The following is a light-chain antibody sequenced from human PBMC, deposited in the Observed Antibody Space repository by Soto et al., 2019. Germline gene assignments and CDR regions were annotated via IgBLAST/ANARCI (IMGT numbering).Light chain of an antibody. CDR2: DAS. CDR1: QDISNY. J-gene: IGKJ1*01. Sequence: DIQMTQSPSSLSASVGDRVTITCQASQDISNYLNWYHQKPGKAPKLLIYDASNLETGVPSRFSGSGSGTDFTFTIRCLQPGDIATYYCQQYDNRPVGRGTNVDSK. CDR3: QQYDNRP. V-gene: IGKV1-33*01.